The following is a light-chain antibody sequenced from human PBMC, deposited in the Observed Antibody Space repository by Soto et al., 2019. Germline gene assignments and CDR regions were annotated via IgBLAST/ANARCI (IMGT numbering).Light chain of an antibody. CDR3: QRYYNTPLT. J-gene: IGKJ4*01. V-gene: IGKV4-1*01. CDR2: WAS. CDR1: QSVLYSSNNRNY. Sequence: IVMTQSPDSLAVSLGERVTINCKSSQSVLYSSNNRNYLAWFQQKPVQPPKLLIYWASTRESGVPDLFSGSGSGTDFAHTISGLQAEDVAGYYCQRYYNTPLTFGGGTKVEI.